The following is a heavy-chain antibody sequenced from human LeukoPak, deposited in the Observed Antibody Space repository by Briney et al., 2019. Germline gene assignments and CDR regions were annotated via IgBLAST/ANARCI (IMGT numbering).Heavy chain of an antibody. CDR2: IRYDGSNK. CDR3: AKSDCTNGVCTDFDY. V-gene: IGHV3-30*02. D-gene: IGHD2-8*01. Sequence: GGSLRLSCAASGFTFSSYGMHWVRQAPGKGLEWVAFIRYDGSNKYYADSVKGRFAISRDNSKNTLYLQMNSLRAEDTAVYYCAKSDCTNGVCTDFDYWGQGTLVTVSS. CDR1: GFTFSSYG. J-gene: IGHJ4*02.